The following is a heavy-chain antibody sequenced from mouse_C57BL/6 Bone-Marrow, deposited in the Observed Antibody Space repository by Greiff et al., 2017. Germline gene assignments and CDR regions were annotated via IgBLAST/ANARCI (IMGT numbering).Heavy chain of an antibody. CDR2: IYPRDGST. V-gene: IGHV1-85*01. CDR1: GYTFTSYD. CDR3: ARSYYGSSNWYFDV. Sequence: VKLQESGPELVKPGASVKLSCKASGYTFTSYDINWVKQRPGQGLEWIGWIYPRDGSTKYNEKFKGKATLTVDTSSSTAYMELHSLTSEDSAVYFCARSYYGSSNWYFDVWGTGTTVTVSS. D-gene: IGHD1-1*01. J-gene: IGHJ1*03.